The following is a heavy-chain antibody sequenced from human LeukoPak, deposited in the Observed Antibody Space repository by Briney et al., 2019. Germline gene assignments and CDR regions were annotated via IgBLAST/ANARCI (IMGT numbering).Heavy chain of an antibody. D-gene: IGHD2-2*01. CDR3: AKDLICSSTSCPGDY. V-gene: IGHV3-7*03. J-gene: IGHJ4*02. CDR2: INQDGTEK. Sequence: GESLRLSCAASGFTFTTYWMSWVRQFPGKGLEWVANINQDGTEKYYVDSVKGRFTISRDNAKNSLYLQMNSLRAEDTAVYYCAKDLICSSTSCPGDYWGQGTLVTVSS. CDR1: GFTFTTYW.